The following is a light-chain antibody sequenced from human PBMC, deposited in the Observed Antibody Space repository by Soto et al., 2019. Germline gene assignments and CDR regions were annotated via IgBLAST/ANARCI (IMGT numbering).Light chain of an antibody. CDR2: DAS. CDR3: QQYASAPLT. J-gene: IGKJ1*01. V-gene: IGKV3-20*01. Sequence: EIGFTHSPYTVSLSPGERATLPCRASLTVTNNYLAWYQQKAGQAPRLVIYDASTRATGIPDRFSASGSGTDFTLTISRLEPEDFAVYFCQQYASAPLTFGQGTKVDVK. CDR1: LTVTNNY.